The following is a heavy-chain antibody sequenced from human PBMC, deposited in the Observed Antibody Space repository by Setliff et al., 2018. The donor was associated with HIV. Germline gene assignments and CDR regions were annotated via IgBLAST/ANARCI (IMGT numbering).Heavy chain of an antibody. D-gene: IGHD6-13*01. CDR3: ARIGSGWSVGWFDP. J-gene: IGHJ5*02. CDR1: GSSISSNYY. CDR2: IDASANT. V-gene: IGHV4-38-2*02. Sequence: LSLTCTVSGSSISSNYYWAWTRQAPGKGLEWIGCIDASANTYYIPSLKSRATISIDTSKNQLSLKLRSVTAADTAVYYCARIGSGWSVGWFDPWGQGTLVTVSS.